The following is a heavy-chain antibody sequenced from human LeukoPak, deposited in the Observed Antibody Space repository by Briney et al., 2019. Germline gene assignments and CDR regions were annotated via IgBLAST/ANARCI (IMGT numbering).Heavy chain of an antibody. CDR1: GFTFSSYG. V-gene: IGHV3-33*08. CDR2: IWYDGSNK. D-gene: IGHD1-7*01. J-gene: IGHJ3*02. Sequence: GGSLRLSCAASGFTFSSYGMHWVRQAPGKGLEWVAVIWYDGSNKYYADSVKGRFTISRDNSKSTLYLQMNSLRAEDTAVYYCARVTGYYDWNYKAFDIWGQGTMVTVSS. CDR3: ARVTGYYDWNYKAFDI.